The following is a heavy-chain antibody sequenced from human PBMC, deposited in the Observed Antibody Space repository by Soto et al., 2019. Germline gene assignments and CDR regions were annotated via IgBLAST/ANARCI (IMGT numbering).Heavy chain of an antibody. CDR3: ATLPPRIEVTVLPIPT. V-gene: IGHV4-30-4*01. CDR1: GASIISGDYY. J-gene: IGHJ5*02. Sequence: SETLSLTCNVSGASIISGDYYWSWIRQPPGKGLEWIGYIYFSESTSYNPSLRGRVTISGDKSNNQFSLTLKYVTAADTAVYYCATLPPRIEVTVLPIPTWGQGTLVTVSS. D-gene: IGHD2-15*01. CDR2: IYFSEST.